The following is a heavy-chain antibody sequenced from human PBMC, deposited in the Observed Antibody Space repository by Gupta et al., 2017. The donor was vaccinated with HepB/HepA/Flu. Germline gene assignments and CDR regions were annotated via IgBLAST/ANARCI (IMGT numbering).Heavy chain of an antibody. D-gene: IGHD6-19*01. CDR2: ISGSGGST. V-gene: IGHV3-23*01. CDR1: GFTFSSYA. Sequence: EVQLLESGGGLVQPGGSLRLSCPASGFTFSSYAMSWVRKAPGKGLGWVSAISGSGGSTYYADSVKGRFTISRDNSKNTLYLQMNSLRAEDTAVYYCAKYGFLRLAQPYYYYGMDVWGQGTTVTVAS. CDR3: AKYGFLRLAQPYYYYGMDV. J-gene: IGHJ6*02.